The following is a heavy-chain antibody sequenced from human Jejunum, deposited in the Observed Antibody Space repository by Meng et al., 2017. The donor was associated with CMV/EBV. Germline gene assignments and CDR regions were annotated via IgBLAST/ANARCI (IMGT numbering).Heavy chain of an antibody. CDR3: ARARSSSWYYDY. Sequence: VSGYSIPSGCYWGWIRQAPGRGLEWIGNIYHSGTSYNNPSLKSRVTMSVDTSKNQFSVKLDSVTAADTAVYYCARARSSSWYYDYWGRGTLVTVSS. CDR1: GYSIPSGCY. V-gene: IGHV4-38-2*01. J-gene: IGHJ4*02. D-gene: IGHD6-13*01. CDR2: IYHSGTS.